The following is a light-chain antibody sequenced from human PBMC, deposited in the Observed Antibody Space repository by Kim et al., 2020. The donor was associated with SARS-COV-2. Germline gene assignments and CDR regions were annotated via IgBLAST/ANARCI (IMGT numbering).Light chain of an antibody. J-gene: IGLJ3*02. CDR1: NSNIGVNT. Sequence: ELTQPPSASGTPGQRVTISCSGSNSNIGVNTVNWYQQFPGTAPKLLIYRNNQRPSGVPDRFSGSKSGTSASLALSGLLSEDEVDYYCATLDDSLNAWV. CDR2: RNN. V-gene: IGLV1-44*01. CDR3: ATLDDSLNAWV.